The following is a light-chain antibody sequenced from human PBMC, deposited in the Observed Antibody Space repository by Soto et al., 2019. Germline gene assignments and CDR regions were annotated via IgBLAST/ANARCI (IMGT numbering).Light chain of an antibody. CDR2: GAS. CDR1: QSVSSD. J-gene: IGKJ1*01. Sequence: EIVMTQSPATLSVSPGERVTLSCRASQSVSSDLAWYQQKPGQAPRLLIYGASTRATGIPARFSGSGSGTEFTLTISSLQYEDFAVYYCQQYNYWLTFGQGTKGEIK. V-gene: IGKV3-15*01. CDR3: QQYNYWLT.